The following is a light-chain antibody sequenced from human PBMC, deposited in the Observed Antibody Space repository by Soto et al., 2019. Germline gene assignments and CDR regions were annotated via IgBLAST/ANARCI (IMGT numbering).Light chain of an antibody. V-gene: IGLV1-44*01. CDR1: SSNIGSNT. CDR2: SNN. J-gene: IGLJ1*01. CDR3: AAWDDSLSGYV. Sequence: QSVLTQPPSASGTPGQRVTISCSGSSSNIGSNTVNGYQQLPGTAPKLLIYSNNQRPSGVPDRFSGSKSGTSASLAISGLQSEDEADYYCAAWDDSLSGYVFGPGTKVTVL.